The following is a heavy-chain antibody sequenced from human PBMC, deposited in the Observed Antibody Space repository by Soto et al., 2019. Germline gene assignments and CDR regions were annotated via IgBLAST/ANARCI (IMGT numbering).Heavy chain of an antibody. CDR2: INAVNGNT. D-gene: IGHD2-21*02. V-gene: IGHV1-3*01. CDR3: ASRNHGDFDYGLDV. CDR1: GYTFTSYS. J-gene: IGHJ6*02. Sequence: QVQLVQSGAEVEKPGASVKVSCKASGYTFTSYSIHWVRQAPGQRLEWMGWINAVNGNTKYSQKFQDRVTFTRDTSASTAYMELSSLRPEDTAVYYCASRNHGDFDYGLDVWGQGTTVTVSS.